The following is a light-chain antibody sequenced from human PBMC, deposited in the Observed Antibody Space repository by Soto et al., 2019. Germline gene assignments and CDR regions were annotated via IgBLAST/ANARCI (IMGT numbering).Light chain of an antibody. CDR3: SSYTSSSTFYV. V-gene: IGLV2-14*01. J-gene: IGLJ1*01. CDR1: SSDVGGYNY. Sequence: SVLTQPAYVCGSPGPSITISCTGTSSDVGGYNYVSWYQQHPGKAPKLMIYDVSNRPSGVSNRFSGSKSGNTASLTISGLQAEDEADYYCSSYTSSSTFYVFGTGTKVTVL. CDR2: DVS.